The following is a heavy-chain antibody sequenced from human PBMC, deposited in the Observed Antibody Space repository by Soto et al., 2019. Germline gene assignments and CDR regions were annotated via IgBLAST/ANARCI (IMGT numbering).Heavy chain of an antibody. CDR3: AREGPGTTFDY. V-gene: IGHV3-30-3*01. CDR2: ISYDGSNK. J-gene: IGHJ4*02. D-gene: IGHD1-7*01. CDR1: GFTFSSYA. Sequence: GGSLRLSCAASGFTFSSYAMHWVRQAPGKGLEWVAVISYDGSNKYYADSVKGRFTISRDNSKNTLYLQMNSLRAEDPAVYYCAREGPGTTFDYWGQGTLVTVSS.